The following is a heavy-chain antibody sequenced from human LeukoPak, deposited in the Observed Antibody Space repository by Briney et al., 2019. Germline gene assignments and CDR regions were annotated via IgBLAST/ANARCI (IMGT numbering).Heavy chain of an antibody. V-gene: IGHV3-74*01. Sequence: PGGSLRLSCAASGFTFSSYWMHWVRQAPGKGLVWVSRIDRDGSSTRFADSVKGRFTISRDNAKNTLFLQMNSLRAEDTAVYYCARARALAYCGSDCYSEYFQHWGQGTLVTVSS. J-gene: IGHJ1*01. CDR3: ARARALAYCGSDCYSEYFQH. CDR1: GFTFSSYW. CDR2: IDRDGSST. D-gene: IGHD2-21*02.